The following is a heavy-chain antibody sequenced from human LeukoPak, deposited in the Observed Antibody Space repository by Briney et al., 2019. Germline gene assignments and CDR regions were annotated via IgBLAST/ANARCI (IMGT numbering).Heavy chain of an antibody. V-gene: IGHV4-39*01. CDR3: ARQGDPTVTATGDY. CDR1: GGSLSSSSYY. J-gene: IGHJ4*02. Sequence: PSETLSLTCTVSGGSLSSSSYYWGWIRQPPGKGLEWIGIIYYSGSTYYNPSLKSRVTISVDTSKNQFSLKLSSVTAADTAVYYCARQGDPTVTATGDYWGQGTLVTVSS. D-gene: IGHD4-17*01. CDR2: IYYSGST.